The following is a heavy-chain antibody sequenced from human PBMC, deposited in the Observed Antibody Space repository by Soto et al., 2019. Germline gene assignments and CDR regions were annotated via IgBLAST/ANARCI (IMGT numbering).Heavy chain of an antibody. Sequence: SETLSLTCTVSGGSISSYYWSWIRQPPGKGLEWIGYIYYSGSTNYNPSLKSRVTISVDTSKNQFSLKLSSVTAADTAVYYCARDAPHYYDSRGYPTPDFYYGMDVWGQGTMVTVSS. CDR2: IYYSGST. D-gene: IGHD3-22*01. J-gene: IGHJ6*02. V-gene: IGHV4-59*01. CDR3: ARDAPHYYDSRGYPTPDFYYGMDV. CDR1: GGSISSYY.